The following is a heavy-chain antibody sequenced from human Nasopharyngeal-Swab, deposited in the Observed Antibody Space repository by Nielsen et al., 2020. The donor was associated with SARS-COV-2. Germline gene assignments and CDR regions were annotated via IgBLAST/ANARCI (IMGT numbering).Heavy chain of an antibody. D-gene: IGHD3-16*02. CDR1: GGSISSSNW. CDR3: ARETGIYDYVWGSYRSSAFDI. J-gene: IGHJ3*02. Sequence: SETLSLTCAVSGGSISSSNWWSWVRQPPGKGLEWIGEIYHSGSTNYNPSLKSRVTISVDKSKNQFSLKLSSVTAADTAVYYCARETGIYDYVWGSYRSSAFDIWGQGTMVTVSS. V-gene: IGHV4-4*02. CDR2: IYHSGST.